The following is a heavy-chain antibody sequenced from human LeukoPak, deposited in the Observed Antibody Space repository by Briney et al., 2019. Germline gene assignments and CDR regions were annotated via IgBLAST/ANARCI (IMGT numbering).Heavy chain of an antibody. CDR3: ASGRWFGDLSY. CDR2: ISSSCATI. J-gene: IGHJ4*02. V-gene: IGHV3-48*03. CDR1: GFILSSYE. Sequence: GGSLRLSCAASGFILSSYEMNWVGQAAWKGVAGVSYISSSCATIYYADSVRGRFTSSRDNAKNSLYLKMNSLRDEDTDLYYCASGRWFGDLSYWGQGTLVTGSS. D-gene: IGHD3-10*01.